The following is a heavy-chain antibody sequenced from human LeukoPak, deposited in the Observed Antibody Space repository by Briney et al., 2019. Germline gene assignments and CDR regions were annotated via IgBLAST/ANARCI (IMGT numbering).Heavy chain of an antibody. CDR1: GYTFTTYS. V-gene: IGHV1-18*01. CDR3: ARGYSSGRGYYFDY. J-gene: IGHJ4*02. D-gene: IGHD6-19*01. Sequence: ASVKVSCKASGYTFTTYSVNWVRQAPGQGLEWMGWISGYSGNTNYAQKLQGRVTMTTDTSTSTAYMELRSLRSDDTAIYYCARGYSSGRGYYFDYWGQGTLVTVSS. CDR2: ISGYSGNT.